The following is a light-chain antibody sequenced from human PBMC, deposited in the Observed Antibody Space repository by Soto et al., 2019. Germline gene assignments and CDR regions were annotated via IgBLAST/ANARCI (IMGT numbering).Light chain of an antibody. CDR2: AAS. CDR1: QSVDSNY. Sequence: EIVLTQSPATLSLSPGERATLSCRASQSVDSNYLAWYQQKPGQAPRLLIYAASSRATGIPDRFSGSGSGTDFTLTISRLEPEDFAVYYCQQYDNSLYTFGQGTKLEFK. J-gene: IGKJ2*01. V-gene: IGKV3-20*01. CDR3: QQYDNSLYT.